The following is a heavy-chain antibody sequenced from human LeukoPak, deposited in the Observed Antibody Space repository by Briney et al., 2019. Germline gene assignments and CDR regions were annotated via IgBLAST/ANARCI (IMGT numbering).Heavy chain of an antibody. CDR1: GVSFSGYY. CDR3: AGRGSLDYGDLRTFDY. V-gene: IGHV4-34*01. J-gene: IGHJ4*02. D-gene: IGHD4-17*01. CDR2: INHSGST. Sequence: SETLSLTCAVYGVSFSGYYWSWIRQPPGKGLEWIGEINHSGSTNYNPSLKSRVTISVDTSKNQFSLKLSSVTAADTAVYYCAGRGSLDYGDLRTFDYWGQGTLVTVSS.